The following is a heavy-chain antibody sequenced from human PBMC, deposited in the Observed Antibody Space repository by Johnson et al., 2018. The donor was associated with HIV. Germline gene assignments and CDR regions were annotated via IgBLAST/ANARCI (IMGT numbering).Heavy chain of an antibody. CDR2: IRYDGSNK. CDR3: AKERRAPRAFDI. Sequence: QVQLVESGGGVVQPGRSLRLSCAASGFTFSSYGMHWVRQAPGKGLEWVAFIRYDGSNKYYADSVKGRFTISSDNSKNTLYLQMNSLRPEDTAGYYCAKERRAPRAFDIWGQGTMVTVS. V-gene: IGHV3-30*02. J-gene: IGHJ3*02. CDR1: GFTFSSYG.